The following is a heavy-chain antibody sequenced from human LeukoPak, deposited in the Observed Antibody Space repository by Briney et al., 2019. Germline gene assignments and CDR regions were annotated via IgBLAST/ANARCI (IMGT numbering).Heavy chain of an antibody. CDR1: VYSFTGYY. CDR2: IVPNSGGT. CDR3: ARGAFRGHDYDYYYYLDV. Sequence: ASLTVSCQPSVYSFTGYYLQWVRQAPGLRPEWMGWIVPNSGGTDYAQKFLGRVTLTADTSLNTAYMELSGLKSDDTALYYCARGAFRGHDYDYYYYLDVWGTGTSLTVSS. J-gene: IGHJ6*03. D-gene: IGHD5-12*01. V-gene: IGHV1-2*02.